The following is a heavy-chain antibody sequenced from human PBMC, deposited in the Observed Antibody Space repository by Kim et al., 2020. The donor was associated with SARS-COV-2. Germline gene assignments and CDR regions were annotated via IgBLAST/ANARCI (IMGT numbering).Heavy chain of an antibody. J-gene: IGHJ4*02. CDR1: GYTFTGYY. Sequence: ASVKVSCKASGYTFTGYYMHWVRQAPGQGLEWMGWINPNSGGTNYAQKFQGWVTMTRDTSISTAYMELSRLRSDDTAVYYCARGERVLRGYSGYDWGRDDYWGQGTLVTVSS. CDR3: ARGERVLRGYSGYDWGRDDY. V-gene: IGHV1-2*04. CDR2: INPNSGGT. D-gene: IGHD5-12*01.